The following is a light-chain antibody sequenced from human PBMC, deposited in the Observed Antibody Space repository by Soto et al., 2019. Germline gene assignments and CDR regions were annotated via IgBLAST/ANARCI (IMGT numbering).Light chain of an antibody. CDR1: QDISNY. J-gene: IGKJ4*01. V-gene: IGKV1-33*01. Sequence: DLQMTQSPSSLSASVGDRVTITCQARQDISNYLNWYQQKPGKAPKLLIYDASNLETGVPSRFSGSGSGTDFTFTISSLQPEDIATYYCQQYDNLPPALTFGGGTKVEIK. CDR2: DAS. CDR3: QQYDNLPPALT.